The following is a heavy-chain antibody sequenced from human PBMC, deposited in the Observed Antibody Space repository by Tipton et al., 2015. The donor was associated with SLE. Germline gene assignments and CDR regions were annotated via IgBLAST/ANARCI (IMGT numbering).Heavy chain of an antibody. J-gene: IGHJ3*01. V-gene: IGHV4-39*07. Sequence: TLSLTCSVSGGSISSSSYYWGWIRQPPGKGLEWIGSIYYSGSTYYNPSLKSRVTISVDTSKNHFSLQLTSVTAADTAVYYCARPAGDSDNDWYAFDLWGQGTMVTVSS. CDR3: ARPAGDSDNDWYAFDL. D-gene: IGHD5-12*01. CDR2: IYYSGST. CDR1: GGSISSSSYY.